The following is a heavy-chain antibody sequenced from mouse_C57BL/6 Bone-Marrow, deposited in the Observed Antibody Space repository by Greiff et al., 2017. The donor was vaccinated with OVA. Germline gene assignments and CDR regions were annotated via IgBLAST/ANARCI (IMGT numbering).Heavy chain of an antibody. Sequence: VQLQQSGAELVRPGASVKLSCTASGFNIKDDYMHWVKQRPEQGLEWIGWIDPENGDTEYASKFQGKATITADTSSTTAYLQLSSLTSEDTAVYYCTTNYGVFDYWGQGTTLTVSS. J-gene: IGHJ2*01. D-gene: IGHD1-1*01. CDR3: TTNYGVFDY. CDR1: GFNIKDDY. CDR2: IDPENGDT. V-gene: IGHV14-4*01.